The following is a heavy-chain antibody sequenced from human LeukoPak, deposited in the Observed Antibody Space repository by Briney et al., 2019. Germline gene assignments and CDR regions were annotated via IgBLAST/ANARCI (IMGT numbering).Heavy chain of an antibody. J-gene: IGHJ6*02. Sequence: ASVKVSCKASGYTFTNYAMHWVRQAPGQRLEWMGWINAGNGNTKYSQKFQGRVTIIRDTSASTAYMELSSLRSEDTAVYYCARWKGYGGKGSGMDVWGQGTTVTVSS. CDR1: GYTFTNYA. D-gene: IGHD4-23*01. CDR3: ARWKGYGGKGSGMDV. V-gene: IGHV1-3*01. CDR2: INAGNGNT.